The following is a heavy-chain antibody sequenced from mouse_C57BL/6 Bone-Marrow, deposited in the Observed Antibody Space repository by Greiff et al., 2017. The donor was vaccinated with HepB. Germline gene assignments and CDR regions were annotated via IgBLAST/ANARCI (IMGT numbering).Heavy chain of an antibody. CDR1: GYSITSDY. CDR2: ISYSGST. D-gene: IGHD2-1*01. CDR3: ARGTIYYGNYEDAMDY. Sequence: EVQLVESGPGLAKPSQTLSLTCSVPGYSITSDYWNWIRKFPGNKLEYMGYISYSGSTYYNPSLKSRISITRDTSKNQYYLQLNSVTTEDTATYYCARGTIYYGNYEDAMDYWGQGTSVTVSS. J-gene: IGHJ4*01. V-gene: IGHV3-8*01.